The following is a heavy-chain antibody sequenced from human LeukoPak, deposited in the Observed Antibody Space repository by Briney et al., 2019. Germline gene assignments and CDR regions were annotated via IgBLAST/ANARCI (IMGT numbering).Heavy chain of an antibody. CDR1: GYTFTSYD. J-gene: IGHJ6*03. V-gene: IGHV1-8*01. Sequence: ASVKVSCKASGYTFTSYDINWVRQATGQGLEWMGWMNPNSGNTGYAQKFQGRVTMTRNTSISTAHMELSSLRSEDTAVYYCARDMVRGEGYYYYYMDVWGKGTTVTVSS. CDR2: MNPNSGNT. CDR3: ARDMVRGEGYYYYYMDV. D-gene: IGHD3-10*01.